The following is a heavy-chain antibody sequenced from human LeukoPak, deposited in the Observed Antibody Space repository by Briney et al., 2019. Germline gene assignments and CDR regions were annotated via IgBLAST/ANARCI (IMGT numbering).Heavy chain of an antibody. D-gene: IGHD3-16*02. CDR2: MNPNSGGT. CDR1: GYTLTGYY. J-gene: IGHJ5*02. V-gene: IGHV1-2*02. Sequence: ASVKVSGKASGYTLTGYYMHWVRQAPGQGLEWMGWMNPNSGGTKYAQKFQGRVTMTRDTSISTAYMELSRLRSDDTAMYYCARDKLGLGELSLYDQWGQGTLVTVFS. CDR3: ARDKLGLGELSLYDQ.